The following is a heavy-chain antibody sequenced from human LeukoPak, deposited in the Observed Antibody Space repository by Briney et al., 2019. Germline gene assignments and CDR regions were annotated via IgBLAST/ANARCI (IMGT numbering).Heavy chain of an antibody. CDR2: INPNSGGT. Sequence: ASVKVSCKASGYTFTDYYMHWVRQAPGQGLEWMGWINPNSGGTNYAQKFQGRVTMTRYTSIRTAYMELSRLRSDDTAVYYFAIEFATVVVSAVISAFDIWGQGTMVTVSS. V-gene: IGHV1-2*02. CDR1: GYTFTDYY. J-gene: IGHJ3*02. D-gene: IGHD2-2*02. CDR3: AIEFATVVVSAVISAFDI.